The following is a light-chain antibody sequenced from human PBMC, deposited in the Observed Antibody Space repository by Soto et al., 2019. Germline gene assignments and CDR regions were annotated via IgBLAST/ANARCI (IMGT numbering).Light chain of an antibody. V-gene: IGKV1-39*01. J-gene: IGKJ2*01. CDR2: AAS. Sequence: DIQMTQSPSSLSASVGDRVTLTCRASQDIYRYLNWYQQKPGKAPKFLIYAASSLPSGVPSRFSGSGSGTDFTLTISSLQPEDFATYYCQQSHQTRYTFGQGTKLEIK. CDR3: QQSHQTRYT. CDR1: QDIYRY.